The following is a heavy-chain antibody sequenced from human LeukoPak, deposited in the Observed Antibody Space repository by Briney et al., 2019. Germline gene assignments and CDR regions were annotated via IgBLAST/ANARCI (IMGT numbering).Heavy chain of an antibody. CDR3: ARGGNHGDYWYFDL. V-gene: IGHV3-7*01. CDR2: IKQDGSEK. Sequence: GGSLRLSCAASGFTFSSYAMSWVRQAPGKGPEWVANIKQDGSEKYYVDSVKGRFTISRDNAETSLHLQMNSLRAEDTAVYYCARGGNHGDYWYFDLWGRGTLVTVSS. D-gene: IGHD4-17*01. J-gene: IGHJ2*01. CDR1: GFTFSSYA.